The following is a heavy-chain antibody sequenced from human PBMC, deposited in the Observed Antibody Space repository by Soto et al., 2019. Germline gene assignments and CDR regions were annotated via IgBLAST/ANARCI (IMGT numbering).Heavy chain of an antibody. CDR1: GGSISTYY. CDR2: IYYGGSA. J-gene: IGHJ5*02. D-gene: IGHD2-8*01. Sequence: PSETLSLTCTVSGGSISTYYWSWIRQPPGKGLEWIGYIYYGGSANYNPSLKSRVTISLDRSTKQFSLRLNSVTAADTAVYYCTRGGHCIDGVCSALFSWGQGTLVTFSS. V-gene: IGHV4-59*08. CDR3: TRGGHCIDGVCSALFS.